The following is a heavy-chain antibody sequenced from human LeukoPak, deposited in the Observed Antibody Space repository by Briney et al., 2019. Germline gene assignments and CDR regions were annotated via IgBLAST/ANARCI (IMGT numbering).Heavy chain of an antibody. J-gene: IGHJ5*01. CDR3: AREGQSRKFDS. Sequence: ASVKVSCKASGYTFTSYGISWVRQAPGQGLEWMGWISPYNGHTKYTHSLQGRVTMTTDTSTSTAFLELRSLMSDDTAVYYCAREGQSRKFDSWGQGTLVTVSS. D-gene: IGHD4-11*01. V-gene: IGHV1-18*01. CDR2: ISPYNGHT. CDR1: GYTFTSYG.